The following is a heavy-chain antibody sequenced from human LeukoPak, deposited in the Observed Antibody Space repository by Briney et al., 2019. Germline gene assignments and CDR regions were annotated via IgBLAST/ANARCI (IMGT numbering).Heavy chain of an antibody. CDR2: IHSSGST. CDR1: GGSISGYY. Sequence: SETLSLTCGVSGGSISGYYWSWIRRPPEKGLEWIGYIHSSGSTNYNPSLKSRVTISVDTSKNQFSLKLSSVTAADTAVYYCAAGVYYDSSGQYYFDYWGQGTLVTVSS. D-gene: IGHD3-22*01. J-gene: IGHJ4*02. V-gene: IGHV4-59*01. CDR3: AAGVYYDSSGQYYFDY.